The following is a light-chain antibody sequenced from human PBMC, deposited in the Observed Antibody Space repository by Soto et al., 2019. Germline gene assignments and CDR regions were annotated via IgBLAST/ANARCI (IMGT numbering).Light chain of an antibody. CDR3: GSYTSSSTLV. CDR1: SSDVGGYNY. Sequence: QLVLTQPASVSGSPGQSITISCTGTSSDVGGYNYVSWYQQHPGKAPKLILYDVSNRPSGVSNRFSGSKSGNTASLTISGLQAEDESDYYCGSYTSSSTLVFGGGTKLTVL. CDR2: DVS. J-gene: IGLJ3*02. V-gene: IGLV2-14*01.